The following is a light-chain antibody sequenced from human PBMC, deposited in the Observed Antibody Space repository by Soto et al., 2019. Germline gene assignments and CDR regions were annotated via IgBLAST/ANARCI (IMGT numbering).Light chain of an antibody. CDR2: DVS. Sequence: LTRPASVSGSPGQSITIPCTGTSSDVGGYNYVSWYQHHPGKAPKLMIYDVSNRPSGASNRFSGSKSGNTASLIISGLQAEDEADYYCSSYTSSSTLSTYVFGTGTKVTVL. V-gene: IGLV2-14*03. CDR3: SSYTSSSTLSTYV. CDR1: SSDVGGYNY. J-gene: IGLJ1*01.